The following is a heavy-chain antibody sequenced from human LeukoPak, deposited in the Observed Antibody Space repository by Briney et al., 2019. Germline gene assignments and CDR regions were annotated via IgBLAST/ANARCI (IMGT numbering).Heavy chain of an antibody. CDR3: ASPKSIAAAGTFDY. CDR1: GYTFTGYY. D-gene: IGHD6-13*01. V-gene: IGHV1-2*02. CDR2: INPNSGGT. J-gene: IGHJ4*02. Sequence: GASVKVSCKASGYTFTGYYMHWVRQAPGQGLEWMGWINPNSGGTNYAQKFQGRVTMTRDTSISTAYMELSRLRSDDTAVYYCASPKSIAAAGTFDYWGQGTLVTVSS.